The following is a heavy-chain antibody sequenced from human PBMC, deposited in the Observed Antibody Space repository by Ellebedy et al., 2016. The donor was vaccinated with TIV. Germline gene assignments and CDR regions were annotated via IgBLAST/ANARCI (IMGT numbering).Heavy chain of an antibody. D-gene: IGHD4-17*01. CDR2: IYQDGSAQ. CDR3: ARRGSYGDYAVQVNSWFDR. CDR1: GFSFRSYW. V-gene: IGHV3-7*01. Sequence: GGSLRLSCAASGFSFRSYWMSWVRQAPGKGLEWVANIYQDGSAQYYVDSVKGRFTISRDNAKTSLFLQMNSLRVEDTAVYYCARRGSYGDYAVQVNSWFDRWGRGTLVSVSS. J-gene: IGHJ5*02.